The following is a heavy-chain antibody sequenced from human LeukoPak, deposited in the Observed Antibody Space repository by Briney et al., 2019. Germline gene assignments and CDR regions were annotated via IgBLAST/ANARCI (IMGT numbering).Heavy chain of an antibody. CDR2: INPNSGGT. CDR3: ARGEEWLKWFDP. Sequence: ASVKVSCKASGYTFTGYYMHWVRQAPGQGLEWMGRINPNSGGTNYAQKFQGRVTMTTDTSISTAYMELSRLRSDDTAVYYCARGEEWLKWFDPWGQGTMVTVSS. J-gene: IGHJ5*02. V-gene: IGHV1-2*06. D-gene: IGHD5-12*01. CDR1: GYTFTGYY.